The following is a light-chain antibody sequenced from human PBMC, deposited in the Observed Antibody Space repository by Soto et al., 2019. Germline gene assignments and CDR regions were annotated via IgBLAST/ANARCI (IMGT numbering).Light chain of an antibody. V-gene: IGKV3-11*01. CDR1: QSVSSS. J-gene: IGKJ2*01. CDR3: QQRSNGPRT. Sequence: EIVLTQSPATLSLSPGERATLSCRASQSVSSSLAWFQHKPGQAPRLLIYDASNRATGIPARFSGSGSGTDFTLSISSLEPEDFAVYYCQQRSNGPRTFGQGTKLEIK. CDR2: DAS.